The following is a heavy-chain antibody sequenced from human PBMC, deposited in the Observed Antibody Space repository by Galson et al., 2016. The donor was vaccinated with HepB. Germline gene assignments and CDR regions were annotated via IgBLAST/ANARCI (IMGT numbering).Heavy chain of an antibody. CDR3: AHRGRTRYFDT. D-gene: IGHD3/OR15-3a*01. Sequence: PALVKPTQTLTLTCTFSGFPFTTNGVGVGWIRQPPGKAPEWLAIIYWDDEDRYSPSLKSRLTITRDTSKNQVVLTMINMDPEDTATYYCAHRGRTRYFDTWGQGTLVTVSS. CDR1: GFPFTTNGVG. V-gene: IGHV2-5*02. CDR2: IYWDDED. J-gene: IGHJ4*02.